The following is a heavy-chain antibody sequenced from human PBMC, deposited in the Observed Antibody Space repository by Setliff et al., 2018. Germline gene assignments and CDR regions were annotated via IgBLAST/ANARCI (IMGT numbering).Heavy chain of an antibody. J-gene: IGHJ6*03. CDR3: AKSSGSSSSPYNYYYYMDV. D-gene: IGHD6-6*01. Sequence: GGSLRLSCAAPGFTFNRFAMSWVRQTPGKGLEWVSAINHSGGSTYYADPVKGRFTISRDNSKNTLYLQMNSLRAEDTAVYYCAKSSGSSSSPYNYYYYMDVWGKGTTVTVSS. CDR2: INHSGGST. CDR1: GFTFNRFA. V-gene: IGHV3-23*01.